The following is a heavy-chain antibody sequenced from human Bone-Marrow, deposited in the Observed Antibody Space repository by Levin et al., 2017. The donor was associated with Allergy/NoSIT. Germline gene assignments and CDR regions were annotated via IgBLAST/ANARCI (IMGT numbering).Heavy chain of an antibody. CDR3: ARGNYDLNH. V-gene: IGHV1-8*01. CDR2: IHPSNGDT. CDR1: GYIFSNFD. J-gene: IGHJ1*01. Sequence: ASVKVSCRTSGYIFSNFDINWVRQATGQGLEWMGWIHPSNGDTGYAQKFQGRLTMTNDTSISTAYMELNNLTSEDTAVYYCARGNYDLNHWGQGTLVTVSS. D-gene: IGHD5-12*01.